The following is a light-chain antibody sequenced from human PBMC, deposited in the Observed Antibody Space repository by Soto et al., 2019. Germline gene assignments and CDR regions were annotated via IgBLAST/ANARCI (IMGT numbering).Light chain of an antibody. CDR3: QQYGSSGT. V-gene: IGKV3-20*01. J-gene: IGKJ1*01. Sequence: EIGLPTSPGTLSLSPGERATLSCRASQSVSNNYLAWYQQKPGQAPRLLIYGASNRATGIPDRFSGSGSGTDFTLTISRLEPEDFAVYYCQQYGSSGTFGQGTKVDIK. CDR2: GAS. CDR1: QSVSNNY.